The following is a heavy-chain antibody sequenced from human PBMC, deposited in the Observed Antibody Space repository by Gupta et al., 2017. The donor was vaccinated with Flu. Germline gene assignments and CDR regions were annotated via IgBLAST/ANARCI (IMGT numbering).Heavy chain of an antibody. Sequence: EVQLVESGGGLVKPGGSLRLSCAASGFTFSSYSMNWVRQAPGKGLEWVSSISSSSSYIYYADSVKGRFTISRDNAKNSLYLQMNSLRAEDTAVYYCASKLTTVAKTIDYWGQGTLVTVSS. D-gene: IGHD4-23*01. CDR3: ASKLTTVAKTIDY. V-gene: IGHV3-21*01. CDR2: ISSSSSYI. CDR1: GFTFSSYS. J-gene: IGHJ4*02.